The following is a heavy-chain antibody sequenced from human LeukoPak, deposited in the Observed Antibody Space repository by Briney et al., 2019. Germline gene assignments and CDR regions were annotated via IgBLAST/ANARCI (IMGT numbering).Heavy chain of an antibody. V-gene: IGHV3-9*01. CDR3: AKDGDRNGMDV. D-gene: IGHD3-10*01. CDR2: ISWNSGSI. CDR1: GFTFDDYA. Sequence: GGSLRLSCAASGFTFDDYAMHWVRQAPGKGLEWVSGISWNSGSIGYADSVKGRFTISRDNAKNSLYLQMNSLRAEDTALYYCAKDGDRNGMDVWGQGTTVTVSS. J-gene: IGHJ6*02.